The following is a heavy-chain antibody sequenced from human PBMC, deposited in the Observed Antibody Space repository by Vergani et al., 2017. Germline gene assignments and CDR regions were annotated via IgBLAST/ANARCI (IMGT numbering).Heavy chain of an antibody. CDR1: GFTFSSYG. D-gene: IGHD3-10*01. CDR3: ARAVGEYGSGSYYIAYMDV. CDR2: IWYDGSNK. Sequence: QVQLVESGGGLVKPGGSLRLSCAASGFTFSSYGMHWVRQAPGKGLEWVAVIWYDGSNKYYADSVKGRFTISRDNSKNTLYLQMNSLRAEDTAVYYCARAVGEYGSGSYYIAYMDVWGKGTTVTVSS. V-gene: IGHV3-33*01. J-gene: IGHJ6*03.